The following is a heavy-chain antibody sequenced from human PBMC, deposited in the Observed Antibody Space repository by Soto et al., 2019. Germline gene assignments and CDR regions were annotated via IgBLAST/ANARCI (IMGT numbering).Heavy chain of an antibody. CDR2: ISGSGGST. CDR3: AKDRSGTHIAVAGLWFDP. CDR1: GFTFSSYA. Sequence: EVQLLESGGGLVQPGGSLRLSCAASGFTFSSYAMSWVRQAPGKGLEWVSAISGSGGSTYYADSVKGRFTISRDNSKNTLYLQMNSLGAEDTAVYYCAKDRSGTHIAVAGLWFDPWGQGTLVTVSS. D-gene: IGHD6-19*01. J-gene: IGHJ5*02. V-gene: IGHV3-23*01.